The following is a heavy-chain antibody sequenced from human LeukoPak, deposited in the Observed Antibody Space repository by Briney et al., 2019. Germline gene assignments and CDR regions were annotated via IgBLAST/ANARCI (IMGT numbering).Heavy chain of an antibody. CDR2: IYNSANT. Sequence: ASETLSLTCTVSGDSISSSSYCWDWIRQPPGKGLEWIGNIYNSANTHYNPALKTRITMSVDTSKNQFSLKLNSVTAADTGIYYCARHSRSGYIGYENAFDIWGQGTMVTVSS. D-gene: IGHD5-12*01. CDR1: GDSISSSSYC. CDR3: ARHSRSGYIGYENAFDI. J-gene: IGHJ3*02. V-gene: IGHV4-39*01.